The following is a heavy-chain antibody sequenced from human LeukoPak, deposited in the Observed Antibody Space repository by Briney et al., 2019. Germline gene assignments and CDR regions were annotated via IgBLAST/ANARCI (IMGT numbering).Heavy chain of an antibody. CDR2: IYPGDSGT. J-gene: IGHJ6*04. V-gene: IGHV5-51*01. CDR3: ARLGQWLNNHYYYGMDV. Sequence: GESLKISCKGSGYSFTSYWIGWVRQMPGKGLEWMGIIYPGDSGTRYSPSFQGQVTISADKSISTAYLQWSSLKASDTAMYYCARLGQWLNNHYYYGMDVWGKGTTVTVSS. D-gene: IGHD6-19*01. CDR1: GYSFTSYW.